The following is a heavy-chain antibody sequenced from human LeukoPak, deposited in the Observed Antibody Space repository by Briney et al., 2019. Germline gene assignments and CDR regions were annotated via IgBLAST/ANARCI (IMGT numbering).Heavy chain of an antibody. V-gene: IGHV3-53*01. CDR3: ARGPVTRFEI. D-gene: IGHD4-17*01. CDR1: GFTFSSYA. J-gene: IGHJ3*02. Sequence: GGSLRLSCAASGFTFSSYAMSWVRQAPGKGLEWVSVIYSGGTTYYADSVKGRFTISRDNSNNTLYLQMNSLRAEDTAVYYCARGPVTRFEIWGQGTMVTVSS. CDR2: IYSGGTT.